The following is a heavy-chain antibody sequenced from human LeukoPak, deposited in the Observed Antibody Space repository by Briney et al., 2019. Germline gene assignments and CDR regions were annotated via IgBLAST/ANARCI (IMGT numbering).Heavy chain of an antibody. V-gene: IGHV3-23*01. Sequence: QPGGSLRLSCVASGFTFSNYAVNWVRQAPGKGLEWVSAISGSGGSTYYADSVKGRFTISRDNAKNSLYLQMNSLRAEDTAVYYCTRDWNWGFDYRGQGTLVTVPS. CDR3: TRDWNWGFDY. CDR2: ISGSGGST. CDR1: GFTFSNYA. J-gene: IGHJ4*02. D-gene: IGHD7-27*01.